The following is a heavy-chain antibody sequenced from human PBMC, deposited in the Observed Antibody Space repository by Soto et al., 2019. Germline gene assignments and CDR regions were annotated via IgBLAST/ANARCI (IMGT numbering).Heavy chain of an antibody. CDR1: GFTFSSYG. D-gene: IGHD3-9*01. J-gene: IGHJ4*02. V-gene: IGHV3-33*01. CDR3: ARDGILTGYYNVGTGGAFDY. Sequence: QVQLVESGGGVVQPGRSLRLSCAASGFTFSSYGMHWVRQAPGKGLEWVAVIWYDGSNKYYADSVKGRFTISRDNSKNTLYLQMNSLGAEDTAVYYCARDGILTGYYNVGTGGAFDYWGQGTLVTVSS. CDR2: IWYDGSNK.